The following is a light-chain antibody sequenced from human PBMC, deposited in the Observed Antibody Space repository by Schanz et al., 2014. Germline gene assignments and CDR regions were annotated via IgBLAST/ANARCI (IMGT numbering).Light chain of an antibody. CDR2: DAS. CDR1: QDINDY. J-gene: IGKJ3*01. Sequence: DIQMTQSPTSLSASVGDRVTITCQASQDINDYLNWYQQKPGKAPKLLIYDASNLETGVPSRFSGSGSGTEFTLTISSLQPDDFATYYCQQYQSYGGTFGPGTKVDV. CDR3: QQYQSYGGT. V-gene: IGKV1-33*01.